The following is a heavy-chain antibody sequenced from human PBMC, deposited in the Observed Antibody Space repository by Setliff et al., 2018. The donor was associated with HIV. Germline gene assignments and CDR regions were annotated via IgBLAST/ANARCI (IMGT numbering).Heavy chain of an antibody. CDR2: ICYTGRT. CDR1: GGSITSTTYC. D-gene: IGHD7-27*01. J-gene: IGHJ4*02. Sequence: PSETLSLTCSVSGGSITSTTYCWGWVRQPPGKGLEWIGSICYTGRTYSSPSLKSRVTISVDTSRNYFSLELTSMTAADTAVYYCASEFQLGTDTPEIDYWGQGTLVTVSS. CDR3: ASEFQLGTDTPEIDY. V-gene: IGHV4-39*07.